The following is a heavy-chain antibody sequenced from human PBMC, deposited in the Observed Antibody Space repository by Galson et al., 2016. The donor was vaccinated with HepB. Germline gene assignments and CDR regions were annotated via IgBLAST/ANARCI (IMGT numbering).Heavy chain of an antibody. CDR1: GFTFSDYY. CDR3: AKGVAGKGFDY. Sequence: SLRLSCAASGFTFSDYYMNWIRQAPGKGLEWVSLISGSGSSTFYADSVKGRFTISRDNSKNTLYLQMNSLRAEDTAVYYCAKGVAGKGFDYWGQGTLVTVSS. CDR2: ISGSGSST. D-gene: IGHD6-19*01. J-gene: IGHJ4*02. V-gene: IGHV3-23*01.